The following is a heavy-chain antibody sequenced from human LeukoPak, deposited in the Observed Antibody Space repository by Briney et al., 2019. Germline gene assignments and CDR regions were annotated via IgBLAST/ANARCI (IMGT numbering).Heavy chain of an antibody. CDR1: GGTFSIYA. J-gene: IGHJ6*02. CDR3: ARSLTVTPYYYGMDV. D-gene: IGHD4-11*01. CDR2: IIPIFGTA. V-gene: IGHV1-69*13. Sequence: SVTVSFTASGGTFSIYAISWVRQAPGQGLEWMGGIIPIFGTANYAQKFQGRVTITADESTSTAYMELSSLRSEDTAVYYCARSLTVTPYYYGMDVWGQGTTVTVSS.